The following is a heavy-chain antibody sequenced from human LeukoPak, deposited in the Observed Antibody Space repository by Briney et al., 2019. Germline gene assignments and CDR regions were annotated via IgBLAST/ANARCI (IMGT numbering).Heavy chain of an antibody. V-gene: IGHV1-46*01. CDR2: INPSGGST. CDR1: GYTFTSYY. CDR3: ATSYFDILTGYRPLSY. D-gene: IGHD3-9*01. Sequence: ASVKVSCKASGYTFTSYYMHWVRQAPGQGLEWMGIINPSGGSTSYAQKFQGRVSMAEDTSTDTAYMELSSLRSEDTAMYYCATSYFDILTGYRPLSYWGQGTLVTVSS. J-gene: IGHJ4*02.